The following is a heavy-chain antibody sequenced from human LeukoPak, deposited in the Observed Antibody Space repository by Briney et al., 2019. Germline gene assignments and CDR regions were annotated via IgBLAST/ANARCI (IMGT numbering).Heavy chain of an antibody. CDR2: IYPGDSDT. Sequence: GESLKISCKGSGYSFTSYWIGWVRQMPGKGLEWMGIIYPGDSDTRYSPSFQGQVTISADKSISTAYLQWSSLKASDTALYYCASLGLGVWGSYLPFDHWGQGTLVTVSS. V-gene: IGHV5-51*01. J-gene: IGHJ4*02. CDR3: ASLGLGVWGSYLPFDH. CDR1: GYSFTSYW. D-gene: IGHD3-16*02.